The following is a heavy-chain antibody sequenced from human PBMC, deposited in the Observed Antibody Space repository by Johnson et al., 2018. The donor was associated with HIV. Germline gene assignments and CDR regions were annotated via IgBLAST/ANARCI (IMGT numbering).Heavy chain of an antibody. V-gene: IGHV3-13*01. J-gene: IGHJ3*02. Sequence: EVQLVESGGGVVQPGRSLRLSCAASGFTFSSYDMHCVRQATGNGLEWVSAIGTAGDTYYPGPVRGRFTISTDNSKNTLYLQMNSLRREDTAVYYCARRRYSSTWRDASDIWGQGTMVTVSS. CDR1: GFTFSSYD. CDR2: IGTAGDT. D-gene: IGHD2-2*01. CDR3: ARRRYSSTWRDASDI.